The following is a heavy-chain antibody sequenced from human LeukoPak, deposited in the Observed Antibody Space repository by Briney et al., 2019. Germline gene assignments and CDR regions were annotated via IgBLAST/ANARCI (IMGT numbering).Heavy chain of an antibody. V-gene: IGHV3-21*01. CDR3: TRATSYDILTGYFDY. Sequence: GGSLRLSCEVSGFTFSSYGMNWVRQAPGKGLEWVSSISSSSSYIYYADSVKGRFIISRDNAKNSLYLQMNSLRAEDTAVYYCTRATSYDILTGYFDYWGQGTLVTVSS. J-gene: IGHJ4*02. CDR2: ISSSSSYI. D-gene: IGHD3-9*01. CDR1: GFTFSSYG.